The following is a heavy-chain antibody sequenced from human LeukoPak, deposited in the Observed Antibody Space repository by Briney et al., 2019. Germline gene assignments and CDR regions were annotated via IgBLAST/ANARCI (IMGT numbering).Heavy chain of an antibody. J-gene: IGHJ4*02. Sequence: GGSLRLSCAASGFTFSSYSMNWVRQAPGKGLEWVSYISSSSSTIYYADSVKGRFTISRDSAKNSLYLQMNSLRAEDTAVYYCARDLGFGVVHYYFDYWGQGTLVTVSS. CDR3: ARDLGFGVVHYYFDY. CDR2: ISSSSSTI. CDR1: GFTFSSYS. D-gene: IGHD3-3*01. V-gene: IGHV3-48*01.